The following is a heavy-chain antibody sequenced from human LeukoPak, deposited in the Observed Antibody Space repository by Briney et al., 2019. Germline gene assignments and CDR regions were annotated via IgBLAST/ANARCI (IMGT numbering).Heavy chain of an antibody. Sequence: PSETLSLTCAVYGGSFSGYYWSWIRQPPGKGLEWIGEINHSGSTNYNPSLKSRVTISVDTSKNQFSLKLSSVTAADTAVYYCARGRVPQYYYDSSGYHLGDFDYWGQGTLVTVSS. CDR2: INHSGST. D-gene: IGHD3-22*01. CDR3: ARGRVPQYYYDSSGYHLGDFDY. V-gene: IGHV4-34*01. CDR1: GGSFSGYY. J-gene: IGHJ4*02.